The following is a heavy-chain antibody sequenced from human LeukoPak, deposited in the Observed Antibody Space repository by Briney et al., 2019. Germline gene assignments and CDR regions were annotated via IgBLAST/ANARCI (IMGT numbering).Heavy chain of an antibody. V-gene: IGHV4-4*07. Sequence: SETLSLTCTVSGGSISSYYWSWIRQPAGKGLEWIGRIYTSGSTNYNPSLKSRVTMSVDTSKNQFSLKLSSVTAADTAVYYCARVGYYCSSTSCYQDYYMDVWGKGTTVTVSS. CDR1: GGSISSYY. J-gene: IGHJ6*03. CDR3: ARVGYYCSSTSCYQDYYMDV. CDR2: IYTSGST. D-gene: IGHD2-2*01.